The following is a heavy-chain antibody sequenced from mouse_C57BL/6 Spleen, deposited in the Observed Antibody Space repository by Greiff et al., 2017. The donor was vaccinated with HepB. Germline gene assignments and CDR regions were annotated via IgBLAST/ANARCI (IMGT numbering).Heavy chain of an antibody. CDR3: ARWGYAALYAMDY. CDR1: GYTFTDYY. J-gene: IGHJ4*01. V-gene: IGHV1-26*01. Sequence: VQLQQSGPELVKPGASVKISCKASGYTFTDYYMNWVKQSHGKSLEWIGDINPNNGGTSYNQKFKGKATLTVDKSSSTAYMELRSLTSEDSAVYYCARWGYAALYAMDYWGQGTSVTVSS. CDR2: INPNNGGT. D-gene: IGHD2-2*01.